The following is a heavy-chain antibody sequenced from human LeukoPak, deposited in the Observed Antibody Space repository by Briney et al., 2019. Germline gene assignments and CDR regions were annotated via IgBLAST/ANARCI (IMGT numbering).Heavy chain of an antibody. CDR3: ARGGRPDY. J-gene: IGHJ4*02. CDR1: GFTFSSYW. Sequence: GGSLRLSCAASGFTFSSYWMNWPRQAPGKGLEWVASINHNGNVNYYVDSVKGRFTISRDNAKNSLYLQMSSLRAEDTAVYYCARGGRPDYWGQGTLVTVSS. CDR2: INHNGNVN. V-gene: IGHV3-7*01. D-gene: IGHD3-10*01.